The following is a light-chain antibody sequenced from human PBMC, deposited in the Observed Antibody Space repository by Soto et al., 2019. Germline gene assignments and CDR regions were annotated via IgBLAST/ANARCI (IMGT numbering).Light chain of an antibody. CDR3: SSYLSSRTYV. V-gene: IGLV2-14*03. CDR1: SSDVGAYNY. J-gene: IGLJ1*01. Sequence: QSVLTQPASVSGSPGQSITVSCTGSSSDVGAYNYVSWYQQHPGKAPKLIIYDVTNRPSGISSRFSCAKSGNTASLTISGLQAEDEADYYCSSYLSSRTYVFGTGTKLTVL. CDR2: DVT.